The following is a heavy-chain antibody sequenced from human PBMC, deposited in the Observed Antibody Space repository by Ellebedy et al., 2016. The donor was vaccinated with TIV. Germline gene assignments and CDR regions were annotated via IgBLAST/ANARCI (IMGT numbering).Heavy chain of an antibody. Sequence: GESLKISXAASGFTFSSYGMHWVRQAPGKGLEWVAVIWYDGSNKYYADSVKGRFTISRDNSKNTLYLQMNSLRAEDTAVYYCARDLDYYGSGRRGMDVWGQGTTVTVSS. CDR1: GFTFSSYG. CDR2: IWYDGSNK. CDR3: ARDLDYYGSGRRGMDV. V-gene: IGHV3-33*01. J-gene: IGHJ6*02. D-gene: IGHD3-10*01.